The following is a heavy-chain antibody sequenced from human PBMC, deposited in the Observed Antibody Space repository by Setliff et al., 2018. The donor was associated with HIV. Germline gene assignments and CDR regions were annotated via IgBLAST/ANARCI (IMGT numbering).Heavy chain of an antibody. D-gene: IGHD6-19*01. CDR3: ATNVRVPGSSLDS. J-gene: IGHJ1*01. CDR2: IRSKANSLAT. Sequence: PGESLKISCAASGFTFSGSAMHWVRQASGKGLEWVGRIRSKANSLATQYGESLEGRFTISRDDSKNTTYLQMRSLKTDDTAVYFCATNVRVPGSSLDSWGPGSLVTVSS. V-gene: IGHV3-73*01. CDR1: GFTFSGSA.